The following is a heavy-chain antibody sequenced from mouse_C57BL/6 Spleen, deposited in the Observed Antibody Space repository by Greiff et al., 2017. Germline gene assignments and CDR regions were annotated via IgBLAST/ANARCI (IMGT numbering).Heavy chain of an antibody. Sequence: QVQLKQSGPELVKPGASVKLSCKASGYTFTSYVINWVKQRPGQGLEWIGWIYPRDGSTNYNEKFKGKATLTVDTSSSTAYMKLHSLTSEDSAVDFCAADSSGDGEAYWGQGTLVTVSA. CDR1: GYTFTSYV. D-gene: IGHD3-2*02. J-gene: IGHJ3*01. V-gene: IGHV1-85*01. CDR3: AADSSGDGEAY. CDR2: IYPRDGST.